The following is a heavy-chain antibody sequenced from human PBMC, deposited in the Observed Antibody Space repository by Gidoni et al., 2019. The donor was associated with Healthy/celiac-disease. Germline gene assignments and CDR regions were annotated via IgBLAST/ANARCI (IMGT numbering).Heavy chain of an antibody. D-gene: IGHD3-10*01. CDR3: ARDSVRGVIIRQFDY. Sequence: QVQLVESGGGVVQPGRSLRLSCAASGFTVSSYGMHWVRQAPGKGLEWGAVILYDGSNKYYADSVKGRFTISRDNSKNTLYLQMNSLRAEDTAVYYCARDSVRGVIIRQFDYWGQGTLVTVSS. CDR1: GFTVSSYG. V-gene: IGHV3-33*01. CDR2: ILYDGSNK. J-gene: IGHJ4*02.